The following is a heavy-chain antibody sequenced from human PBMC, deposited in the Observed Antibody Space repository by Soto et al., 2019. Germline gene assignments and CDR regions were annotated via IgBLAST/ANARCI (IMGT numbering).Heavy chain of an antibody. J-gene: IGHJ6*02. Sequence: QVQLVESGGGVVQPGRSLRLSCAASGFTFSSYGIHWVRQAPGKGLEWVAIISYDGSDKYYADSMKGRFTISRDNSKTRLYLEMNNRRADNTAEYYCVEDIHYGGRHAMDVWGQGPTVTVSS. CDR2: ISYDGSDK. V-gene: IGHV3-30*18. CDR1: GFTFSSYG. D-gene: IGHD4-17*01. CDR3: VEDIHYGGRHAMDV.